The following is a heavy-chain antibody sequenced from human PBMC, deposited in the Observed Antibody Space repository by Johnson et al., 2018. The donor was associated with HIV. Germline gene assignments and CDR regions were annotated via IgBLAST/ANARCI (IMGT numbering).Heavy chain of an antibody. Sequence: VQLVESGGGLVQPGGSLRLSCAASGFIFSDHYMDWVRQAPGKGLEWVGRSRDKANTHTTEYAASVKGRFTISRDDAKSLLYLQMNSLKTEDTAVYYCVRDSSGYSGFESWGQGTVVTVSS. J-gene: IGHJ3*02. CDR1: GFIFSDHY. CDR3: VRDSSGYSGFES. CDR2: SRDKANTHTT. D-gene: IGHD3-22*01. V-gene: IGHV3-72*01.